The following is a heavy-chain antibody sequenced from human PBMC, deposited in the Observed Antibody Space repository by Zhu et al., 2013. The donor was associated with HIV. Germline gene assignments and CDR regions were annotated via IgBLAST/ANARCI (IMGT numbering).Heavy chain of an antibody. V-gene: IGHV1-2*02. J-gene: IGHJ5*02. Sequence: QVQLVAVWAEVKKPGASVKVSCKASGYTFTGYYMHWVRQAPGQGLEWMGWINPNSGGTNYAQKFQGRVTMTRDTSIGTAYMELSRLRSDDTAVYYCARDSGITMVLPLPIDPWGQGTLVTVSS. CDR1: GYTFTGYY. D-gene: IGHD3-10*01. CDR3: ARDSGITMVLPLPIDP. CDR2: INPNSGGT.